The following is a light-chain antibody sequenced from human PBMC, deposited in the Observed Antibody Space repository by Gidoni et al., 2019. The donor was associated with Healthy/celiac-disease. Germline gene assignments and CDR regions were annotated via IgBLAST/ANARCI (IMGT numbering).Light chain of an antibody. CDR2: SNN. CDR1: SSNIGSNT. V-gene: IGLV1-44*01. CDR3: ATWDDSLNGLV. J-gene: IGLJ3*02. Sequence: QSVMTQPPSASGTPGQWVTISCSGSSSNIGSNTVNRYQQLPGTAPKLLIYSNNQRPSWVPDRFSGSQSGTSASLAISGLQSEDEAVYYWATWDDSLNGLVFGGGTKLTVL.